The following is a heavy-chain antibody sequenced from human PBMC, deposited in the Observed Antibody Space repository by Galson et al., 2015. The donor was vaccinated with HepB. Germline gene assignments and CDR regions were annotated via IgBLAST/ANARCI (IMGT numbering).Heavy chain of an antibody. CDR1: GFTFTTHW. CDR3: ARRVWVASNSAYTDYRYFDL. D-gene: IGHD3-16*01. J-gene: IGHJ2*01. V-gene: IGHV5-51*03. Sequence: SGAEVKKPGESLKISCKGSGFTFTTHWLGWARQMPGKGLEWVGIINPHDSDTRYSPSFQGQVTISADKSISTAYLQWSSLKASDTAMYYCARRVWVASNSAYTDYRYFDLRGRGTLVTVSS. CDR2: INPHDSDT.